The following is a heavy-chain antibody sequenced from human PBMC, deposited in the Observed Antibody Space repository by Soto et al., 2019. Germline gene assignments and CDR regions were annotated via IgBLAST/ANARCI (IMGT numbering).Heavy chain of an antibody. CDR2: VSAHTGDS. J-gene: IGHJ4*02. V-gene: IGHV1-18*01. CDR1: GYPFGGYA. D-gene: IGHD2-15*01. CDR3: LRTSNSCVDDGWSLAY. Sequence: QVQLVQSGAEVKKPGASVKVSCKAAGYPFGGYAIGWVRQAPGQGLEWMGWVSAHTGDSGYAQRFQGRVTMNTETSPSKAYMELRGLRSYDTAVYYCLRTSNSCVDDGWSLAYGGQGTLVTVSS.